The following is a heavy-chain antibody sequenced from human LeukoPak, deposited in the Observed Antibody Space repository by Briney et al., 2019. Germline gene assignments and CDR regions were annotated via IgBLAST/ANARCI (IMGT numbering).Heavy chain of an antibody. CDR2: INHSGST. J-gene: IGHJ4*02. V-gene: IGHV4-34*01. CDR3: ARGSRDGYNYY. Sequence: SETLSLTCAVYGGSFSGYYWSWIRQPPGKGLEWIGEINHSGSTNYNPSLKSRVTISVDTSKNQFSLKLSSVTAADTAAYYCARGSRDGYNYYWGQGTLVTVSS. D-gene: IGHD5-24*01. CDR1: GGSFSGYY.